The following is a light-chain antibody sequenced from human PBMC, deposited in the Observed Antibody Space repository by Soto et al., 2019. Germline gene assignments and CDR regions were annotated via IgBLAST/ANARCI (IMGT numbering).Light chain of an antibody. CDR3: QQYNSWPFT. Sequence: IVMTQSPATLSVSPGERATLSCRASQSVSSDLAWYQQKPGQAPRLLIYEASIRATGIAARFSGSGSGTEFTLTISSLPSEDSAVYWCQQYNSWPFTFGPGTKVEFK. CDR2: EAS. V-gene: IGKV3-15*01. J-gene: IGKJ3*01. CDR1: QSVSSD.